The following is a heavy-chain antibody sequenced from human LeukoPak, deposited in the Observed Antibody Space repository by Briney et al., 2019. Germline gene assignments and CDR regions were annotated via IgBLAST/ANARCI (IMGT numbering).Heavy chain of an antibody. J-gene: IGHJ2*01. V-gene: IGHV4-39*07. CDR3: ARSTRRGYIVVVTAPRGYFDL. Sequence: PSETLSLTCTVSGGSISSSSYYWSWIRQPPGKGLEWIGEINHSGSTNYNPSLKSRVTISVDTSKNQFSLKLSSVTASDTAVYYCARSTRRGYIVVVTAPRGYFDLWGRGTLVTVSS. CDR2: INHSGST. CDR1: GGSISSSSYY. D-gene: IGHD2-21*02.